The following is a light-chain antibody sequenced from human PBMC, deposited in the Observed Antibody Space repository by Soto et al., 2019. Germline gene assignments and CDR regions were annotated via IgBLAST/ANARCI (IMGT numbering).Light chain of an antibody. CDR3: QQSGSSRKT. CDR2: DAS. CDR1: QSVSSY. J-gene: IGKJ1*01. Sequence: IVLTQSPATLSLSPGERATLSCRASQSVSSYLAWYQQKPGQAPRLLIYDASSRATGIPDRFSGSVSGTDGTITISRLEQEDGAVYYGQQSGSSRKTFGQGTRVDIK. V-gene: IGKV3-20*01.